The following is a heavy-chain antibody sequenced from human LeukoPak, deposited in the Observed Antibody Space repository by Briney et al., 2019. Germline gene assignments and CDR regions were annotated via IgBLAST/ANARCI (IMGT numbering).Heavy chain of an antibody. CDR1: GGSISSGSYY. Sequence: SETLSLTCTVSGGSISSGSYYWSWIRQPAGKGLEWIGRIYTSGSTNYNPSLKSRVTISVDTSKNQFSLKLSSVTAADTAVYYCARSSLLVRGVSADYWGQGTLVTVSS. D-gene: IGHD3-10*01. CDR3: ARSSLLVRGVSADY. J-gene: IGHJ4*02. V-gene: IGHV4-61*02. CDR2: IYTSGST.